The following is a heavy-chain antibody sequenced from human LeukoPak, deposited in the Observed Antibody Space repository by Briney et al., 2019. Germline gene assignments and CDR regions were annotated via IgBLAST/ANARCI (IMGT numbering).Heavy chain of an antibody. CDR1: GGSISSNSHF. D-gene: IGHD6-13*01. CDR3: ARHLEYISSWKGYYFDY. J-gene: IGHJ4*02. Sequence: DPSETLPLTCTVSGGSISSNSHFWDWIRQSPGKGLEWIGTIYYSGSTYYSPSLKSRVTMSVDTSKNQFSLKLSSVTAPDTAVYYCARHLEYISSWKGYYFDYWGQGTLVTVSS. CDR2: IYYSGST. V-gene: IGHV4-39*01.